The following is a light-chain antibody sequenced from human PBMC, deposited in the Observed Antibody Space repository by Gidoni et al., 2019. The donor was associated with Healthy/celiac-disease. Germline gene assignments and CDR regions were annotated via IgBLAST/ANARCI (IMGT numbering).Light chain of an antibody. CDR1: QSISSW. CDR2: KAS. CDR3: QQYNSYSVT. Sequence: DIQLTQSPSTLSASVGDRVTITCRASQSISSWLAWYQQKPGKAPKLLIYKASILESGVPSRFSGSGSGTEFTLTISSLQPDDFAPYYCQQYNSYSVTFGPGTKVDIK. V-gene: IGKV1-5*03. J-gene: IGKJ3*01.